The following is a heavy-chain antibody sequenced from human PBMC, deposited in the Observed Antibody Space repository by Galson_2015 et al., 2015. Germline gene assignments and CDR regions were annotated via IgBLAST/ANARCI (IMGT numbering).Heavy chain of an antibody. J-gene: IGHJ6*02. CDR1: GYSFSTYD. V-gene: IGHV1-18*04. CDR3: ARNQDGAYGWSYHAMDV. D-gene: IGHD4-17*01. CDR2: ISTKKGNT. Sequence: SVKVSCRASGYSFSTYDITWVRLAPGQGPEWMGWISTKKGNTNYAQKFQGRVILTTDTSTTTAFMELRSLTSDDTAIYFCARNQDGAYGWSYHAMDVWGQGTTVIVSS.